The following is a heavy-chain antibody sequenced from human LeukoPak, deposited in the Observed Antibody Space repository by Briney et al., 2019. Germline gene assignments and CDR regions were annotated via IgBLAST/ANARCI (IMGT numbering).Heavy chain of an antibody. CDR1: GGSISSGGYY. J-gene: IGHJ4*02. D-gene: IGHD3-22*01. CDR2: IYYSGST. Sequence: SQTLSLTCTVSGGSISSGGYYWSWIRQHPGKGLEWIGYIYYSGSTYYGPSLKSRVTISVDTSKNQFSLKLSSVTAADTAVYYCARDRYYDSSGPIDYWGQGTLVTVSS. CDR3: ARDRYYDSSGPIDY. V-gene: IGHV4-31*03.